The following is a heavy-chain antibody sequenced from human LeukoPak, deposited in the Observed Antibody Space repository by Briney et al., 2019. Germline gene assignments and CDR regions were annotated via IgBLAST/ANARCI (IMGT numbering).Heavy chain of an antibody. CDR1: GGSFGDFY. CDR3: ARQSSISGVIIPFEL. Sequence: SETLSLTCAVSGGSFGDFYWSWIRQPPGKGLEWIGEINHSGYTNYYPSLKSRVTISVDTSKNQFSLGLSSVTAADTAIYYCARQSSISGVIIPFELWGQGSLVTVSS. J-gene: IGHJ4*02. CDR2: INHSGYT. V-gene: IGHV4-34*01. D-gene: IGHD3-3*01.